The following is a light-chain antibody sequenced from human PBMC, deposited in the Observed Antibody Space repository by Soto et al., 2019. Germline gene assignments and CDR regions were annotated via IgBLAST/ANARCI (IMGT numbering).Light chain of an antibody. J-gene: IGLJ1*01. Sequence: SVLTQPPSVSGAPGQRVTISCTGSSSNIGAGYDVHWYQQLPGTAPKLLIYLNMNRPSGVPDRFSGSNSGTSASLAITGLQAEDEADYYCQSYDSRLSGYVFGTGTKVTVL. CDR2: LNM. V-gene: IGLV1-40*01. CDR3: QSYDSRLSGYV. CDR1: SSNIGAGYD.